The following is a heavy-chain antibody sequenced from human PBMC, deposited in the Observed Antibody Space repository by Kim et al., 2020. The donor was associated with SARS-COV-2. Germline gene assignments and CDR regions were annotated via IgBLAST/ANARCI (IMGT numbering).Heavy chain of an antibody. J-gene: IGHJ4*02. D-gene: IGHD6-19*01. CDR2: IYYSGST. Sequence: SETLSLTCTVSGGSISSYYWSWIRQPPGKGLEWIGYIYYSGSTIYNPSLKSRVTISVDTSKNQFSLKLSSVTAADTAVYYCARVSYSSGRGRVFDYWGQGTLVTVSS. V-gene: IGHV4-59*01. CDR3: ARVSYSSGRGRVFDY. CDR1: GGSISSYY.